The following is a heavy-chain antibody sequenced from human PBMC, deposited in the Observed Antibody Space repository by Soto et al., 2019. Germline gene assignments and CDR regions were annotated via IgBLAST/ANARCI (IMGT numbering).Heavy chain of an antibody. D-gene: IGHD5-18*01. CDR2: ISWNSGSI. V-gene: IGHV3-9*01. CDR3: AKDNGYSYGFGLFDY. J-gene: IGHJ4*02. Sequence: EVQLVESGGGLVQPGRSLRLSCAASGFTFDDYAMHWVRQAPGKGLEWVSGISWNSGSIGYADSVKGRFTISRDNAKNSLYLQMNSLRAEDTALYYCAKDNGYSYGFGLFDYWGQGTLVTVSS. CDR1: GFTFDDYA.